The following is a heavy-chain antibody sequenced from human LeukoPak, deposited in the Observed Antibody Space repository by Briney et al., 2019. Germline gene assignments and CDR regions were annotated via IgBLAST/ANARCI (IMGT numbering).Heavy chain of an antibody. CDR3: ARDGRGAVAGFDY. CDR1: GFTFSTYS. D-gene: IGHD6-19*01. Sequence: GGSLRLSCAASGFTFSTYSMNWVRQAPGKGLEWVSPISSSSSYRYYADSVKGRFTIARDNAKNSLYLQMNSLRAEDVAVYYCARDGRGAVAGFDYWGQGTLVTVSS. CDR2: ISSSSSYR. J-gene: IGHJ4*02. V-gene: IGHV3-21*01.